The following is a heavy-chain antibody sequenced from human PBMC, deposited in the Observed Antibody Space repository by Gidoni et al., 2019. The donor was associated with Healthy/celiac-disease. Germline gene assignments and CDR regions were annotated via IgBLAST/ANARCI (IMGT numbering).Heavy chain of an antibody. CDR3: ARILSRYMTTVTPPLGY. Sequence: EVQLVESGGGLVQPGGSLRLSCAASGFTFSSYRRNWVRQAPGKGLEWVSYISSSSSTIYYADSVKGRFTISRDNAKNSLYLQMNSLRDEDTAVYYCARILSRYMTTVTPPLGYWGQGTLVTVSS. CDR2: ISSSSSTI. J-gene: IGHJ4*02. D-gene: IGHD4-17*01. CDR1: GFTFSSYR. V-gene: IGHV3-48*02.